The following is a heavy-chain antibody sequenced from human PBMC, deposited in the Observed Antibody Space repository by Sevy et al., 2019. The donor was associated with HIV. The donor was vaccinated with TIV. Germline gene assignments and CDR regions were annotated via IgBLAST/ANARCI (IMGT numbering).Heavy chain of an antibody. Sequence: SETLSLTCTVSGGSISGGSFYWTWVRQPAGRGLEWIGRVHAIGSTNYNPSLKSRVTISVDTSKNQFSLKLSSVTAADTAVYYCARDMCDKRTYCSTGTGLCAFDFWGQGTMVTVSS. J-gene: IGHJ3*01. D-gene: IGHD2-15*01. CDR1: GGSISGGSFY. CDR2: VHAIGST. V-gene: IGHV4-61*02. CDR3: ARDMCDKRTYCSTGTGLCAFDF.